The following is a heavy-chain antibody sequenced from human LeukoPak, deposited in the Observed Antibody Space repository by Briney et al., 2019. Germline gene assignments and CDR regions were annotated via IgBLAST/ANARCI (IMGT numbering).Heavy chain of an antibody. Sequence: GGSLRLSCAASGFTFSDYYMSWTRQAPGKGLEWVSYISSSGSTIYYADSVKGRFTISRDNAKNSLYLQMSSLRAEDTAIYYCAREGWDLNALDIWGQGTMVTVSP. J-gene: IGHJ3*02. CDR2: ISSSGSTI. CDR3: AREGWDLNALDI. V-gene: IGHV3-11*04. D-gene: IGHD1-26*01. CDR1: GFTFSDYY.